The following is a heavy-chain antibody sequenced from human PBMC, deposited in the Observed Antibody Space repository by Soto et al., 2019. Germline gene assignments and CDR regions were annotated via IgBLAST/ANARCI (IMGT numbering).Heavy chain of an antibody. CDR2: ISGSGDRA. J-gene: IGHJ4*02. V-gene: IGHV3-23*01. Sequence: GGSLRLSCAASGFDFSSYAMSWVRQAPGKGLEWVSGISGSGDRAFYADSVKGRFTISRDSSKNTLYLQMNSLRAEDTAVYYCAKDRRISGSYPAFDHWGQGILVTVSS. D-gene: IGHD1-26*01. CDR1: GFDFSSYA. CDR3: AKDRRISGSYPAFDH.